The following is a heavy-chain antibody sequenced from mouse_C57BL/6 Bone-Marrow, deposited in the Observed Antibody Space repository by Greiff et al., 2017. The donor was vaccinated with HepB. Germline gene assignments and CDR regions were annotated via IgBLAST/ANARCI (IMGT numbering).Heavy chain of an antibody. D-gene: IGHD2-1*01. Sequence: QVHVKQPGAELVKPGASVKMSCKASGYTFTSYWITWVKQRPGQGLEWIGDIYPGSGSTNYNEKFKSKATLTVDTSSSTAYMQLSSLTSEDSAVYYCARSGGKDWFAYWGQGTLVTVSA. V-gene: IGHV1-55*01. CDR1: GYTFTSYW. CDR2: IYPGSGST. J-gene: IGHJ3*01. CDR3: ARSGGKDWFAY.